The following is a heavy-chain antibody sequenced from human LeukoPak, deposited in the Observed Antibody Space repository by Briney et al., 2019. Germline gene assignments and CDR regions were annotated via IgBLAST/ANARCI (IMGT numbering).Heavy chain of an antibody. CDR2: IYYSGST. V-gene: IGHV4-30-4*08. Sequence: SQTLSLTCTVSGGSISSGDYYWSWIRQPPGKGLEWIGYIYYSGSTYYNPSLKSRVTISVDTSKNQFSLKLSSVTAADTAVYYCASSYYDFWSGWLHAFDIWGQGTVVTVSS. J-gene: IGHJ3*02. CDR3: ASSYYDFWSGWLHAFDI. CDR1: GGSISSGDYY. D-gene: IGHD3-3*01.